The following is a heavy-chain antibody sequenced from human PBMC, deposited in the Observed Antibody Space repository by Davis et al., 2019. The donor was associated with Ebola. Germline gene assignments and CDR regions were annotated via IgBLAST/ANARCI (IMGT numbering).Heavy chain of an antibody. CDR2: IYYSGST. Sequence: GSLRLSCTVSGGSISSYYWSWIRQPPGKGLEWIGYIYYSGSTNYNPSLKSRVTISVDTSKNQFSLKLRSVTAADTAVYYCARGDVNCISTSCIVYYYYGMDVWGQGTTVTVSS. V-gene: IGHV4-59*08. D-gene: IGHD2-2*01. CDR1: GGSISSYY. CDR3: ARGDVNCISTSCIVYYYYGMDV. J-gene: IGHJ6*02.